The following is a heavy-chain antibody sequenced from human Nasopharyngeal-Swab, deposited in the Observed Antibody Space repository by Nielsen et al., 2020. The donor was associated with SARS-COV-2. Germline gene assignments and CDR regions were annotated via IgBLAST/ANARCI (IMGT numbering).Heavy chain of an antibody. CDR3: ARVTAMAEGYYYGMDV. Sequence: ASVKVSCKASGYTFTSYGISWVRQAPGQGLEWMGWISAYNGNTNYAQKLQGRVTMTTDTSTSTAYMELRSLRSEDTAVYYCARVTAMAEGYYYGMDVWGQGTTVTVSS. D-gene: IGHD5-18*01. J-gene: IGHJ6*02. V-gene: IGHV1-18*01. CDR2: ISAYNGNT. CDR1: GYTFTSYG.